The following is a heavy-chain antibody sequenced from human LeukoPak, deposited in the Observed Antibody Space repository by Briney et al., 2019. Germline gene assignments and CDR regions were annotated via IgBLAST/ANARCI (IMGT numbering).Heavy chain of an antibody. V-gene: IGHV1-18*01. J-gene: IGHJ6*03. CDR2: ISAYNGNT. D-gene: IGHD6-13*01. CDR1: GYTFTSYG. Sequence: ASVKVSCKASGYTFTSYGISWVRQAPGQGLEWMGWISAYNGNTNYAQKLQGRVTMTTDTSTSTAYMELRSLRSDDTAVYYCARAARFLAAADYYYYYYMDVWGKGTTVTVSS. CDR3: ARAARFLAAADYYYYYYMDV.